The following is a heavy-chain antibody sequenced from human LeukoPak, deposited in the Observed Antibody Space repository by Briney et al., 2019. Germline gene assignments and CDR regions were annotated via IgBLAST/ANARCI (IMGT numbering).Heavy chain of an antibody. J-gene: IGHJ4*02. V-gene: IGHV1-46*01. Sequence: ASVKVSCKASGNTFTSYYIHWVRQAPGQALEWMGIINPSSGSTNYAQKFQGRVTMTTDTSTSTAYMELRSLRSDDTAVYYCARSGWYGPGYWGQGTLVTVSS. CDR2: INPSSGST. D-gene: IGHD6-19*01. CDR3: ARSGWYGPGY. CDR1: GNTFTSYY.